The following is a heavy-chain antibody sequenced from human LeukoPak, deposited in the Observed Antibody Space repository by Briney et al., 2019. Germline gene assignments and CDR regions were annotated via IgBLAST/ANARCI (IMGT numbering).Heavy chain of an antibody. CDR3: AKSFATSGRRAFDI. CDR2: ISVDGSHT. D-gene: IGHD1-26*01. Sequence: PGGSLRLSCAASGFTFSGYAMSWVRQAPGKGLEWVSAISVDGSHTYYADSVKGRFTTSRDNSRNTLSLQMSSLRAEDAAVYYCAKSFATSGRRAFDIWGQGTMVTVSS. CDR1: GFTFSGYA. J-gene: IGHJ3*02. V-gene: IGHV3-23*01.